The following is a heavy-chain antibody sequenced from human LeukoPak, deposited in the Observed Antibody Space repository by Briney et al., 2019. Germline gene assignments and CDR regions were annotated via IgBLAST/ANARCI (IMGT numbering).Heavy chain of an antibody. V-gene: IGHV4-30-4*01. CDR2: IYYSGST. Sequence: SETLSLTCTVSGCSISSGDYYWSWIRQPPGKGLEWNGYIYYSGSTYYNPSMKSRVTISVDTSKNQFSLKLSSVTAADTAVYYCARVVVAATIFARSYYFDYWGQGTLVTVSS. CDR1: GCSISSGDYY. D-gene: IGHD2-15*01. CDR3: ARVVVAATIFARSYYFDY. J-gene: IGHJ4*02.